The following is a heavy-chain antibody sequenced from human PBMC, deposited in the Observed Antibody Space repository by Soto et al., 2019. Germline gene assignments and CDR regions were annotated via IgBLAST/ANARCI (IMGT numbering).Heavy chain of an antibody. V-gene: IGHV4-4*02. Sequence: QVQLQESGPGLVKPSGTLSLTCAVSGGSISSSNWWSWVRQPPGKGLEWIGEIYHSGSTNYNPSLKSRVTVSVGKSKIHFSLKLSSVTAADTAVYYGAKRVIAAAGYCDYWGQGTLVTVSS. J-gene: IGHJ4*02. CDR1: GGSISSSNW. CDR2: IYHSGST. CDR3: AKRVIAAAGYCDY. D-gene: IGHD6-13*01.